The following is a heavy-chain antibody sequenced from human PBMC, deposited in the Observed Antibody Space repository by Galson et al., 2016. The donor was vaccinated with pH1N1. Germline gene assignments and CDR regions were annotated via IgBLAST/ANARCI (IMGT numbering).Heavy chain of an antibody. CDR3: ARHSGDGYRYGSERYFDY. V-gene: IGHV5-51*01. CDR1: GYSFTRYW. Sequence: QSGAEVKKSGESLKISCKGSGYSFTRYWIGWVPQMPGKGLEWMGIIFPGDSDTRYSPSFQGQVTISADKSISTASLQWSSLKASDTAMYYCARHSGDGYRYGSERYFDYWGQGTLVTVSS. J-gene: IGHJ4*02. CDR2: IFPGDSDT. D-gene: IGHD5-18*01.